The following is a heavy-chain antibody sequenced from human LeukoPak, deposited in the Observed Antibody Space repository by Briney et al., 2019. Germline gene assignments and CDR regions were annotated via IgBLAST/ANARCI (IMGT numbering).Heavy chain of an antibody. CDR1: GFTFSSYA. J-gene: IGHJ4*02. CDR3: AKDRGASVLLWFGESGHDY. CDR2: ISYDGSNK. V-gene: IGHV3-30*04. Sequence: QPGGSLRLSCAASGFTFSSYAMHWVRQAPGKGLEWVAVISYDGSNKYYADSVKGRFTISRDNSKNTLYLQMNSLRAEDTAVYYCAKDRGASVLLWFGESGHDYWGQGTLVTVSS. D-gene: IGHD3-10*01.